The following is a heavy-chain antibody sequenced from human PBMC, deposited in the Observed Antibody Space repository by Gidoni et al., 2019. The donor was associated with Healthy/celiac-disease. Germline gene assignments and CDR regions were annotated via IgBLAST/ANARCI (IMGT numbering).Heavy chain of an antibody. CDR2: TIPIFGTA. CDR1: GCTFSSYS. Sequence: QVQLVQSGAEVKKPGSSVKVSCTASGCTFSSYSISWVRQAPGQGLELMGGTIPIFGTANYAQKFQGRVTINADESTSTAYMELGSLRSEDTAVYYCARGSAMDVYYYYGMDVWGQGTTVTVSS. D-gene: IGHD5-18*01. V-gene: IGHV1-69*01. CDR3: ARGSAMDVYYYYGMDV. J-gene: IGHJ6*02.